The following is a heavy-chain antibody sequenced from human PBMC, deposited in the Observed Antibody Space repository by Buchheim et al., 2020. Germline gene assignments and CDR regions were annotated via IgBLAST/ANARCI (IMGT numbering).Heavy chain of an antibody. CDR1: GYTFTSYY. D-gene: IGHD6-13*01. CDR3: ARVMAAAGLFQH. Sequence: QVQLVQSGAEVKKPGASVKVSCKASGYTFTSYYMHWVRQAPGQGLEWMGIINHSGCTTTYAQQFQGRVTMTRDTSTSTVYMELSNLRSEDTAVYYCARVMAAAGLFQHWGQGTL. J-gene: IGHJ1*01. V-gene: IGHV1-46*01. CDR2: INHSGCTT.